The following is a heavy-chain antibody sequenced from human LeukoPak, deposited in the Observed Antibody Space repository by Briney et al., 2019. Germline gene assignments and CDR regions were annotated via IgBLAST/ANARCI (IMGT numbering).Heavy chain of an antibody. CDR2: IYYTGTT. J-gene: IGHJ5*02. D-gene: IGHD6-13*01. V-gene: IGHV4-59*02. CDR1: GFTVSNNY. CDR3: ARATGGAAAADFDP. Sequence: GSLRLSCAGSGFTVSNNYMSWVRQAPGKGLEWIGFIYYTGTTTYYNPSLKSRATISVDTSKNHFSLELTSVTAADTAVYYCARATGGAAAADFDPWGQGTLVTVSS.